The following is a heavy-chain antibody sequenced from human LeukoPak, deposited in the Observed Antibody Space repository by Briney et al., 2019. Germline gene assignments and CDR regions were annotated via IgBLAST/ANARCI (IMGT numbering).Heavy chain of an antibody. V-gene: IGHV3-66*01. D-gene: IGHD1-1*01. J-gene: IGHJ4*02. CDR1: GFTVSSNY. Sequence: SGGSLRLSCAASGFTVSSNYMSWVRQAPGKGLEWVSVIYSGGSTYYADSVKGRFTISRDNSKNTLYLQMNSLRAEDTAVYYCARDTTAGVLDYWGQGTLVTVSS. CDR2: IYSGGST. CDR3: ARDTTAGVLDY.